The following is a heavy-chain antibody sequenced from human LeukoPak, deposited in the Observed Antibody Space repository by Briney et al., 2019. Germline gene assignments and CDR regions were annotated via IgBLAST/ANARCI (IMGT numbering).Heavy chain of an antibody. CDR2: ISYDGSNK. Sequence: GRSLRLSCAASGFTFSTYGMHWVRQAPGKGLEWVAVISYDGSNKFYADSVKGRFTLSRDNSKNTLYLQMNSLRAEDTAVYYCAKEVGTFTLEYWGQGTLVSVSS. D-gene: IGHD1-1*01. CDR3: AKEVGTFTLEY. J-gene: IGHJ4*02. CDR1: GFTFSTYG. V-gene: IGHV3-30*18.